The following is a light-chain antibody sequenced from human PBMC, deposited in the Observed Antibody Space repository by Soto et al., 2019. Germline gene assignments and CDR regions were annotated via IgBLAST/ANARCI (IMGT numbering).Light chain of an antibody. Sequence: QSALTQPASVSGSPGQSITISCTGTSSDVGGYNYVSWYQQHPGKAPKLMIYDVTNRPSGVSNRFSGSKSGNTASLTISGLQAEDEADYYCRSYTNRRTIVFGGGTKLTVL. CDR1: SSDVGGYNY. CDR2: DVT. J-gene: IGLJ2*01. CDR3: RSYTNRRTIV. V-gene: IGLV2-14*01.